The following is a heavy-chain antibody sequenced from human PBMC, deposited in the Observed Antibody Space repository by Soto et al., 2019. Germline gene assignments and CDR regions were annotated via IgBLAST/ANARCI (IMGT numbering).Heavy chain of an antibody. CDR1: GFSLSTSGVG. D-gene: IGHD2-21*02. Sequence: QITLKESGPTLVRPTQTLTLTCTLSGFSLSTSGVGVGWIRQPPGKALEWLALIYWDDDKRYSPSLKSRLTITKYTSQNQVVLTMTNMDPVDTATYYCAHSRCGGDCLQSYSSHYYYGMDVWGQGTTVTVSS. V-gene: IGHV2-5*02. CDR2: IYWDDDK. CDR3: AHSRCGGDCLQSYSSHYYYGMDV. J-gene: IGHJ6*02.